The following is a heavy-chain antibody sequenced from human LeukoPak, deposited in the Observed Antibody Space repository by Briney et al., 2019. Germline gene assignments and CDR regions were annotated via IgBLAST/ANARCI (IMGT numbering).Heavy chain of an antibody. Sequence: SETLSLTCAVYGGSFSGYYWSWIRQPPGKGPEWIGEINHSGSTNYNPSLKSRVTISVDTSKNQFSLKLSSVTAADTAVYYCARGTDTAMVGFDYWGQGTLVTVSS. V-gene: IGHV4-34*01. CDR3: ARGTDTAMVGFDY. CDR2: INHSGST. CDR1: GGSFSGYY. D-gene: IGHD5-18*01. J-gene: IGHJ4*02.